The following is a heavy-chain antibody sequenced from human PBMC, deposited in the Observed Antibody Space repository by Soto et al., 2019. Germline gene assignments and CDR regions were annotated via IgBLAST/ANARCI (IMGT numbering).Heavy chain of an antibody. CDR1: GYTFTGYY. J-gene: IGHJ6*02. V-gene: IGHV1-2*04. CDR3: ARGGTAGFCSGGSCYQPTYYYYGMAV. Sequence: ASVKVSCKASGYTFTGYYMHWVRQAPGQGLEWMGWINPNSGGTNYAQKFQGWVTMTRDTSISTAYMELSRLRSDDTAVYYCARGGTAGFCSGGSCYQPTYYYYGMAVWGQGTTVTVSS. D-gene: IGHD2-15*01. CDR2: INPNSGGT.